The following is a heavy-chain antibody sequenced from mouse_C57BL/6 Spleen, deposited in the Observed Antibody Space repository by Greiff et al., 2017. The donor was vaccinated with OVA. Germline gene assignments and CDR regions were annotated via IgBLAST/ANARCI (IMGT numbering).Heavy chain of an antibody. CDR3: TRKGGYHWYFDV. J-gene: IGHJ1*03. V-gene: IGHV1-55*01. D-gene: IGHD2-2*01. Sequence: QVQLQQSGAELVKPGASVKMSCKASGYTFTSYWITWVKQRPGQGLEWIGDIYPGSGSTNYNEKFKSKATLTVDTSSSTAYMQLSSLTSEDSAVYYGTRKGGYHWYFDVWGTGTTVTVSS. CDR2: IYPGSGST. CDR1: GYTFTSYW.